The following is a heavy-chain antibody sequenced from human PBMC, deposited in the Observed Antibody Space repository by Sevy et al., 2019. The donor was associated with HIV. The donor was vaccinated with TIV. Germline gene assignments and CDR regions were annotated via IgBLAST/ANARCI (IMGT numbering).Heavy chain of an antibody. CDR2: ISSSGSTI. CDR1: GFTFSNYE. CDR3: ARGDAYYYKGCDP. V-gene: IGHV3-48*03. D-gene: IGHD3-10*01. Sequence: GGSLRLSCEASGFTFSNYEMNWVRQAPGKGLEWISYISSSGSTIYYADSVKGRFTISRDNAKNSLYLQMKSLRVEDTAVYHCARGDAYYYKGCDPWGQGTLVTVSS. J-gene: IGHJ5*02.